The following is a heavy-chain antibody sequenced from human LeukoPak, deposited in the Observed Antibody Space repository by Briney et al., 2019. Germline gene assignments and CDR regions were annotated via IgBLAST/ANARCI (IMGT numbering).Heavy chain of an antibody. Sequence: GGTLRLSCEGFGFRFSHYGMNWVRQAPGKGLEWVSGIISTSERKYYADSVKGRFTISRDNSKNTVYLQMNSLRDEDTAVYYCARRAGAYSHPYDYWGQGTLVTVSS. CDR2: IISTSERK. CDR1: GFRFSHYG. V-gene: IGHV3-23*01. D-gene: IGHD4/OR15-4a*01. CDR3: ARRAGAYSHPYDY. J-gene: IGHJ4*02.